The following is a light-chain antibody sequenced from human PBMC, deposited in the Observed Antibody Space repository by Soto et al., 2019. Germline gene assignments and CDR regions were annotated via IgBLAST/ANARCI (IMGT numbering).Light chain of an antibody. CDR1: HSDIGAGYG. CDR3: QSFDSSRIGLL. V-gene: IGLV1-40*01. CDR2: DTT. J-gene: IGLJ2*01. Sequence: QSVLTQPPSVTGAPGQRVTISCTGSHSDIGAGYGVHWYQQFPHSAPKLLIYDTTNRPSGVPDRFSGSRSGTSASLAITGLQAEDEADYCCQSFDSSRIGLLFGGGTQLTVL.